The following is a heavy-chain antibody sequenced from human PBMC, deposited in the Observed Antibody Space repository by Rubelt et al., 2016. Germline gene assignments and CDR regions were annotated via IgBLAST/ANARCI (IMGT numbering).Heavy chain of an antibody. CDR3: AREFGVHYYFDY. J-gene: IGHJ4*02. CDR1: GGSISSSSYY. CDR2: IYCSGST. D-gene: IGHD3-16*01. Sequence: QLQLQESGPGLVKPSETLSLTCTVSGGSISSSSYYWGWIRQPPGKGLEWIGRIYCSGSTYYNPSPQVRVPRSVETSKNQFSLNLSSVTAADTAVYYCAREFGVHYYFDYWGQGTLVTVSS. V-gene: IGHV4-39*02.